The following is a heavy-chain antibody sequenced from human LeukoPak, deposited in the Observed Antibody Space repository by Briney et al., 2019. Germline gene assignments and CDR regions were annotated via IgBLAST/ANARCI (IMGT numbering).Heavy chain of an antibody. CDR1: GFTFSGYG. V-gene: IGHV3-30*18. CDR2: ISYDGSNK. D-gene: IGHD2-2*01. J-gene: IGHJ4*02. Sequence: GRSLRLSCAASGFTFSGYGMHWVRQAPGKGLEWVAVISYDGSNKYYADSVKGRFTISRDNSKNTLYLQMNSLRAEDTAVYYCAKSLEEYQLLPFDYWGQGTLVTVSS. CDR3: AKSLEEYQLLPFDY.